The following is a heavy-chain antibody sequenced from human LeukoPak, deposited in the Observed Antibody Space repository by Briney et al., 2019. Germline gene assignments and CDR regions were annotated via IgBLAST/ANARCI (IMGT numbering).Heavy chain of an antibody. D-gene: IGHD3-3*01. CDR3: AVTYCDFWSGLSFDY. Sequence: SVKVSCKASGGTFSSYAISWVRQAPGQGLEWMGGIIPIFGTANYAQKFQGRVTITADESTSTAYMELSSLRSEDTAVYYCAVTYCDFWSGLSFDYWGQGTLVTVSS. J-gene: IGHJ4*02. CDR2: IIPIFGTA. V-gene: IGHV1-69*01. CDR1: GGTFSSYA.